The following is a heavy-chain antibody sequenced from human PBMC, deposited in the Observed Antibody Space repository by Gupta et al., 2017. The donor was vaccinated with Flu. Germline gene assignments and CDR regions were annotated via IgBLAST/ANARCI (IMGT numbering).Heavy chain of an antibody. CDR3: ARGAFYDYIGGSTIQDFDF. V-gene: IGHV1-2*02. D-gene: IGHD3-16*01. CDR1: GYTFTGYY. CDR2: IKPNTGGT. Sequence: QVQLVQSGAEVKKPGASVKVSCKASGYTFTGYYIQWVRQSPGQGLEWMGWIKPNTGGTNCAQKFQDRVTMTTDTSISTAYMELNRLRSDDKAVYFCARGAFYDYIGGSTIQDFDFWGQGTLVTVPS. J-gene: IGHJ4*02.